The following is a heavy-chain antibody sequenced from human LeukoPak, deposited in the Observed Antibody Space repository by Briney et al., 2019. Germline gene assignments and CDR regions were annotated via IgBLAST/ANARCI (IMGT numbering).Heavy chain of an antibody. Sequence: GGSLRLSCAASGFTFSSYSMNWVRQAPGKGLEWVSSISSSSSYIYYADSVKGRFTISRDNAKNSLYLQMNSLRAEDTAVYYCARVRYSGYDPFDYWGQGTLVTASS. D-gene: IGHD5-12*01. J-gene: IGHJ4*02. CDR2: ISSSSSYI. CDR3: ARVRYSGYDPFDY. CDR1: GFTFSSYS. V-gene: IGHV3-21*01.